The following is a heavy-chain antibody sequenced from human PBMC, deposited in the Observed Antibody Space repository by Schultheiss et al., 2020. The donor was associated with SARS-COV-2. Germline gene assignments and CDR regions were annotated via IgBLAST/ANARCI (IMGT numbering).Heavy chain of an antibody. D-gene: IGHD2-21*01. CDR1: GFTFSSYS. V-gene: IGHV3-48*01. Sequence: GGSLRLSCAASGFTFSSYSMNWVRQAPGKGLEWVSYISSSSSTIYYADSVKGRFTISRDNAKNSLYLQMNSLRAEDTAVYYCAKGWGYLGYYYYYMDVWGKGTTVTVSS. CDR3: AKGWGYLGYYYYYMDV. CDR2: ISSSSSTI. J-gene: IGHJ6*03.